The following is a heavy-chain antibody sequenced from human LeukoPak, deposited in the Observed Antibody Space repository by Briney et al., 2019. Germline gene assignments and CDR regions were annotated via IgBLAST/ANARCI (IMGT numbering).Heavy chain of an antibody. CDR3: ARDQAYSSGRNYYYYGTDV. Sequence: ASVKVSCKASGYTFTSFAMNWVRRAPGQGLEWMGWINTNTGNPTYAQGFTGRFVFSLDTSVNTAYLQISSLKAEDTAVYYCARDQAYSSGRNYYYYGTDVWGQGTTVTVSS. D-gene: IGHD6-25*01. J-gene: IGHJ6*02. V-gene: IGHV7-4-1*02. CDR1: GYTFTSFA. CDR2: INTNTGNP.